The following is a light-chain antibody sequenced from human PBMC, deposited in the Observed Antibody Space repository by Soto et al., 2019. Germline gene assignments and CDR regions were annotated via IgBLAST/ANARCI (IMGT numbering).Light chain of an antibody. CDR1: QSISSW. Sequence: IQMTQSPSTLSTSVGDRVTITCRASQSISSWLAWYQQKPGKAPKLLIYKASSLESGVPSRFSGSGSGTEFTLTISSLQPDDFATYYCQQYNSYRGETFGQGTKLEIK. CDR3: QQYNSYRGET. J-gene: IGKJ2*01. V-gene: IGKV1-5*03. CDR2: KAS.